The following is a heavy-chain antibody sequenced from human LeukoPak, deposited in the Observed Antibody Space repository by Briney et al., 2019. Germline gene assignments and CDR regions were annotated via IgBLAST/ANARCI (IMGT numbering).Heavy chain of an antibody. Sequence: SEALSLTCTVSGGSISSYYWNWIRQPPGKGLEWIGYIYYSGSTNYNPSLKSRVTISVDTSKNQFSLRLSSVTAADTAVYYCARLPAASTHFDYWGQGTLVTVSS. CDR3: ARLPAASTHFDY. V-gene: IGHV4-59*08. CDR1: GGSISSYY. CDR2: IYYSGST. J-gene: IGHJ4*02. D-gene: IGHD2-2*01.